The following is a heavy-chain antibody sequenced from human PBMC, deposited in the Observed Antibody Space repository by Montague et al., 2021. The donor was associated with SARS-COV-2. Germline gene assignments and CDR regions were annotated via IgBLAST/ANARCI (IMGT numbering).Heavy chain of an antibody. V-gene: IGHV3-30-3*01. CDR2: ISYDGSNK. J-gene: IGHJ4*02. CDR3: ARPYSGSYSSYFDY. Sequence: SLRLSCAASGFTFSSYAMHWVRQAPGKGLEWVAVISYDGSNKYYADSVKGRFTISRGNSKNTLYLQMNSLRAEDTAVYYCARPYSGSYSSYFDYWGQGTLVTVSS. D-gene: IGHD1-26*01. CDR1: GFTFSSYA.